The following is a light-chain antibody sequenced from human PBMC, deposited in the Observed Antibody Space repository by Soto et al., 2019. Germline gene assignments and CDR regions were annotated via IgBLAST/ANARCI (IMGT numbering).Light chain of an antibody. V-gene: IGKV1-39*01. Sequence: DVHMTQSPSSLSASVGYRFTITCQASQDISNYLNWYQQKPVKAPKLLIYAASSLQSGVPSRFSGSGSGTDFTLTISSLQPEDFETYYCQQSYSNPITFGQGTRLEIK. CDR3: QQSYSNPIT. CDR2: AAS. CDR1: QDISNY. J-gene: IGKJ5*01.